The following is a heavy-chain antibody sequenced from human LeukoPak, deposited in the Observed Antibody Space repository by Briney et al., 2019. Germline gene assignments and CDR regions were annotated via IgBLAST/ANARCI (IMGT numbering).Heavy chain of an antibody. Sequence: PSETLSLTCTVSGASISSSSYYWGWIRQPPGKGLEWIGSIYYSGSTYYNPSLKSRVTISVDTSKNQFSLKLSSVTAADTAVYYCARGNSVSAYYYYYYMDVWGKGTTVTISS. CDR3: ARGNSVSAYYYYYYMDV. J-gene: IGHJ6*03. D-gene: IGHD4-23*01. CDR2: IYYSGST. CDR1: GASISSSSYY. V-gene: IGHV4-39*07.